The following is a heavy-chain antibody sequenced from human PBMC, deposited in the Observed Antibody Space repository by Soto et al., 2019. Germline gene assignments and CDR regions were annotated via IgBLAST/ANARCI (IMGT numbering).Heavy chain of an antibody. CDR3: ARKGPYCSSTSCPYFDY. Sequence: SETLSLTCAVSGGSIGSSNGWSWVRQPPGKGLEWIGEIYHSGSTNYNPSLKSRVTISVDKSKNQFSLKLSSVTAADTAVYYCARKGPYCSSTSCPYFDYWGQGTLVTVSS. CDR1: GGSIGSSNG. D-gene: IGHD2-2*01. V-gene: IGHV4-4*02. CDR2: IYHSGST. J-gene: IGHJ4*02.